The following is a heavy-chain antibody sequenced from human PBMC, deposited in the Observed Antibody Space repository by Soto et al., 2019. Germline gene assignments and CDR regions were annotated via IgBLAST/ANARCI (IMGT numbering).Heavy chain of an antibody. J-gene: IGHJ4*02. CDR2: INTGNGDT. CDR1: GYTFTDYA. V-gene: IGHV1-3*04. CDR3: ARVRLGSGWFYYFDY. D-gene: IGHD6-19*01. Sequence: GASVKVSCKASGYTFTDYAMHWVRQAPGQRLEWMGWINTGNGDTTYSQKFQDRVTITRDTYASTAYMELSSLTSEDTGVYYCARVRLGSGWFYYFDYWGQGTLVTVSS.